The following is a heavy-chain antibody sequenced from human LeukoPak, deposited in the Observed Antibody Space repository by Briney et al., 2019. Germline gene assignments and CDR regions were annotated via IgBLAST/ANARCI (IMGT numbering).Heavy chain of an antibody. CDR2: IYYSGST. CDR1: GGSIGSGGYS. J-gene: IGHJ4*02. CDR3: ARDRTGWWYYFDY. V-gene: IGHV4-30-4*07. D-gene: IGHD2-15*01. Sequence: SQTLSLTCAVSGGSIGSGGYSWSWIRQPPGKGLEWIGYIYYSGSTYYNPSLKSRVAISVDTSKNQFSLQLNSVTPEDTAVYYCARDRTGWWYYFDYWGQGTLVTVSS.